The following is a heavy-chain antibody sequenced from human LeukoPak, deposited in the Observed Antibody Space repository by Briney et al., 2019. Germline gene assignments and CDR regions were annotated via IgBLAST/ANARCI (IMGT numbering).Heavy chain of an antibody. CDR3: ARDNSVRDGAWWFNP. J-gene: IGHJ5*02. D-gene: IGHD5-24*01. CDR1: GGTFSSYA. V-gene: IGHV1-69*05. Sequence: ASVKVSCKASGGTFSSYAISWVRQAPGQGLEWMGGIIPIFGTANYAQKFQGRVTLTRDMSTSTDYLELSSLRSEDTAVYYCARDNSVRDGAWWFNPWGQGTLVTVSS. CDR2: IIPIFGTA.